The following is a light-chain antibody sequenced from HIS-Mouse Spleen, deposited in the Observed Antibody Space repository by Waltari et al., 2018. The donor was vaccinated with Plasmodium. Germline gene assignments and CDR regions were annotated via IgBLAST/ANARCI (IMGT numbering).Light chain of an antibody. CDR3: YSTDSSGNHRV. CDR2: EDS. Sequence: SYELTQPPSVSVSPGQTARITCYGDALPKKYAYWYTQKSGQAPVLVIYEDSKRPSGIPERFSGSSSGTMATLTISGAQVEDEADYYCYSTDSSGNHRVFGGGTKLTVL. J-gene: IGLJ3*02. V-gene: IGLV3-10*01. CDR1: ALPKKY.